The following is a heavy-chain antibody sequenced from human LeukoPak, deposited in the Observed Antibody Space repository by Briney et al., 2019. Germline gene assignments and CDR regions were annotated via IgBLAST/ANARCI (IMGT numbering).Heavy chain of an antibody. CDR3: ARLGNDYDDYPRSFDY. V-gene: IGHV4-39*01. CDR1: GGSISSSSYY. J-gene: IGHJ4*02. D-gene: IGHD4-17*01. Sequence: PSETLSLTCTVSGGSISSSSYYWGWIRQPPGKGLEWIGSIYYSGSTYYNPSLKSRVTISVDTSKNQFSLKLSSVTAADTAVYYCARLGNDYDDYPRSFDYWGQGTLVTVSS. CDR2: IYYSGST.